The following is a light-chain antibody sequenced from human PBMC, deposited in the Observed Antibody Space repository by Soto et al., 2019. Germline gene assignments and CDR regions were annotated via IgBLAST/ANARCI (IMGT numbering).Light chain of an antibody. Sequence: QSALTQPASVSGSRGQSITISCTGTSSDVGGYNYVSWYQQHPGKAPKLMIYEVSKRPSGVPDRFSGSKSGNTASLTVSGLQAEDAADYYCTSYTSSTTVVFGGGTKLTVL. CDR2: EVS. J-gene: IGLJ2*01. CDR1: SSDVGGYNY. V-gene: IGLV2-14*01. CDR3: TSYTSSTTVV.